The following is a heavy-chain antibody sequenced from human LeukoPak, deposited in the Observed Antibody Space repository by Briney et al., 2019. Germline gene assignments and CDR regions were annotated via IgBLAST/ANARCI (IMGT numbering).Heavy chain of an antibody. J-gene: IGHJ4*02. D-gene: IGHD2-21*02. Sequence: GGSLRLSCAASGFTFSSYGMSWVRQAPGKGLEWVANIRRDGSETHYVDSVMGRFTISRDNAKNSLYLQMNSLRAEDTAVYYCARRVRLRDKKFDYWGQGTLVTVSS. CDR1: GFTFSSYG. CDR2: IRRDGSET. V-gene: IGHV3-7*01. CDR3: ARRVRLRDKKFDY.